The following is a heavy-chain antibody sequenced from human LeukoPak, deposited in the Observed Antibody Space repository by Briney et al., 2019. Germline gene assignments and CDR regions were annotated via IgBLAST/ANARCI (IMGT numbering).Heavy chain of an antibody. J-gene: IGHJ4*02. Sequence: ASVKVSCKASGGTFSSYAISWVRQAPGQGLEWMGGIIPIFGTANYAQKFQGRVTITADESTSTAYMGLSSLRSEDTAVYYCARGDDSSSGKLAYWGQGTLVTVSS. D-gene: IGHD6-6*01. V-gene: IGHV1-69*13. CDR3: ARGDDSSSGKLAY. CDR2: IIPIFGTA. CDR1: GGTFSSYA.